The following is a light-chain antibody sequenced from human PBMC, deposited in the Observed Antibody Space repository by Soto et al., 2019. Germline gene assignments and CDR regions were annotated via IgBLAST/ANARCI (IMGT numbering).Light chain of an antibody. Sequence: QSVLTQPASVSGSPGQSITISCTGTSSDIGYSNFVSWYQQHPGKAPKLLIYDLINRPSGVPNRFSGSKSGNTASLTISGLQAEDEADYYCNSCTSANHYVSGNGTKVTVL. J-gene: IGLJ1*01. CDR1: SSDIGYSNF. CDR3: NSCTSANHYV. V-gene: IGLV2-14*03. CDR2: DLI.